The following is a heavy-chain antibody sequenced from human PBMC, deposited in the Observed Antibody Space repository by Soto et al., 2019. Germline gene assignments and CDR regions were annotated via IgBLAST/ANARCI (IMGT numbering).Heavy chain of an antibody. CDR3: TSGRANAMRGLVLVYGMDV. V-gene: IGHV3-73*02. J-gene: IGHJ6*01. D-gene: IGHD2-2*01. CDR2: IRSKANSYAT. Sequence: EVQLVESGGGLVQPGGSLKLSCAASGFTFSGSAMHWVRQASGKGLEWVGRIRSKANSYATAYAASVKGRFTISRDDSKNTAYLQMNSLKTEDTAVYYCTSGRANAMRGLVLVYGMDVWGQGTTVTVSS. CDR1: GFTFSGSA.